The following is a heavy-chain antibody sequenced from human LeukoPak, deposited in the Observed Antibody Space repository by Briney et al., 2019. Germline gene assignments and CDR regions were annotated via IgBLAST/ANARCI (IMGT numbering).Heavy chain of an antibody. D-gene: IGHD6-19*01. J-gene: IGHJ4*02. Sequence: ASVKVSCKASGYTFTSYGISWVRQAPGQGLEWMGWISAYNGNTNYAQNLQGRVTMTTDTSTGTAYMEVRSLRSDDTAVYYCARGILRQWLGYWGQGTLVTVSS. CDR3: ARGILRQWLGY. CDR2: ISAYNGNT. CDR1: GYTFTSYG. V-gene: IGHV1-18*01.